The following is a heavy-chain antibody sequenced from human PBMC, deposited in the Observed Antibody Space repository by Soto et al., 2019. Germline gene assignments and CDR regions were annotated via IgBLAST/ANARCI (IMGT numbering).Heavy chain of an antibody. CDR1: GGTFSSYA. Sequence: QVQLVQSGAEVKKPGSSVKVSCKASGGTFSSYAISWVRQAPGQGLEWMGGIIPIFGTANYAQKFQGRVTITADESTSTAYMELSSLRAEDTAVYYCARSLKEPTVAATPAAYFQHWGQGTLVTVSS. J-gene: IGHJ1*01. CDR2: IIPIFGTA. D-gene: IGHD2-15*01. V-gene: IGHV1-69*01. CDR3: ARSLKEPTVAATPAAYFQH.